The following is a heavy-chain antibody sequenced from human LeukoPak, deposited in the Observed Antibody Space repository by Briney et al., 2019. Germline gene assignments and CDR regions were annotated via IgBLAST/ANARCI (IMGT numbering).Heavy chain of an antibody. CDR1: GGSISSNNYY. CDR3: ARVAVVAATTPDAFDI. J-gene: IGHJ3*02. V-gene: IGHV4-39*07. D-gene: IGHD2-15*01. Sequence: SETLSLTCTVSGGSISSNNYYWGWIRQPPGKGLEWIGSLYYSGSAYYNPSLKSRVTISVDTSKNQFSLKLSSVTAADTAVYYCARVAVVAATTPDAFDIWGQGTMVTVSS. CDR2: LYYSGSA.